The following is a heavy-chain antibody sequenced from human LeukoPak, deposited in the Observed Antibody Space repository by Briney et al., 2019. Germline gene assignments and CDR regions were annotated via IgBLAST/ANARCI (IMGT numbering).Heavy chain of an antibody. J-gene: IGHJ3*02. CDR3: ARGIHSGSSRRGAFDI. CDR2: IYYSGST. CDR1: GYSITSGYY. V-gene: IGHV4-38-2*02. Sequence: SETLSLTCTVSGYSITSGYYWGWIRQPPGKGLERIGYIYYSGSTNYNPSLKSRVTISVDTSKNQFSLKLSSVTAADTAVYYCARGIHSGSSRRGAFDIWGQGTMATVSS. D-gene: IGHD1-26*01.